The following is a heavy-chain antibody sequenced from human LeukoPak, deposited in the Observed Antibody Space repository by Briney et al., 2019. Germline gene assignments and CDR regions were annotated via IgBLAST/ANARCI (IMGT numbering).Heavy chain of an antibody. CDR3: ARGGTIFGGNYYFDY. Sequence: ASVKVSCKASGGTFSSYAISWVRQAPGQGLEWMGGIIPIFGTANYAQKFQGRVTITTDESTSTAYMERSSLRSEDTAVYYCARGGTIFGGNYYFDYWGQGTLVTVSS. V-gene: IGHV1-69*05. D-gene: IGHD3-3*01. J-gene: IGHJ4*02. CDR2: IIPIFGTA. CDR1: GGTFSSYA.